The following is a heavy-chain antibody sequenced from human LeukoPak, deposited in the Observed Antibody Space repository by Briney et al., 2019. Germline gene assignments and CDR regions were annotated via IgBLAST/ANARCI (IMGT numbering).Heavy chain of an antibody. CDR2: INPNSGGT. CDR1: GYTFTGYY. V-gene: IGHV1-2*02. Sequence: ASVNVSCKASGYTFTGYYMHWVRQAPGQGLEWMGWINPNSGGTNYAQKFQGRVTMTRDTSISTAYMELSRLRSDHTAVYYCACGIQLWTSPDYWGQGTLVTVSS. D-gene: IGHD5-18*01. J-gene: IGHJ4*02. CDR3: ACGIQLWTSPDY.